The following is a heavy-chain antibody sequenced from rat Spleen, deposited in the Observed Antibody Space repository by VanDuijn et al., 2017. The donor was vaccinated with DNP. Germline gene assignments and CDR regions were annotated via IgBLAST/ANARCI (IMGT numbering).Heavy chain of an antibody. CDR1: GFTFSDYN. D-gene: IGHD3-1*01. CDR3: ARGSTSIYWYFDF. J-gene: IGHJ1*01. Sequence: EVQLVESGGGLVQPGRSLKLSCAASGFTFSDYNMAWVRQAPKKGLEWVATIIYDGSRTYYPDSVKGRFTLSRDDAKSSLYLQMNSLKSEDTATYYCARGSTSIYWYFDFWGPGTMVTVSS. V-gene: IGHV5S10*01. CDR2: IIYDGSRT.